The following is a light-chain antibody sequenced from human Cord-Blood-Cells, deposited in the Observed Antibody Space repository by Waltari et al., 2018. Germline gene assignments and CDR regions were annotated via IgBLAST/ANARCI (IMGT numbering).Light chain of an antibody. Sequence: QSALTQPASVSGSPGQSIPISCTGTSSDVGSYNLVSWYQPHPGKAPELMIYEGSERPSGVADGFSGSKSGNTASLTISGLQAEDEADYYCCSYAGSSTYVFGTGTKVTVL. CDR1: SSDVGSYNL. J-gene: IGLJ1*01. V-gene: IGLV2-23*01. CDR2: EGS. CDR3: CSYAGSSTYV.